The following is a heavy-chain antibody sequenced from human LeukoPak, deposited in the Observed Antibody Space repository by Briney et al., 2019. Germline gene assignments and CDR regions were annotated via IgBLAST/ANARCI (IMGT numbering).Heavy chain of an antibody. Sequence: GGSLRLSCAASGFTFSSYGMNWVRQAPGKGLEWVSSISSSSSYIYYADSLKGRFTISRDNTQNSVYLQMNSLRDEDTAVYYCARGATANTRHLDYWGQGTLVTVSS. D-gene: IGHD2-21*02. J-gene: IGHJ4*02. CDR2: ISSSSSYI. CDR1: GFTFSSYG. V-gene: IGHV3-21*01. CDR3: ARGATANTRHLDY.